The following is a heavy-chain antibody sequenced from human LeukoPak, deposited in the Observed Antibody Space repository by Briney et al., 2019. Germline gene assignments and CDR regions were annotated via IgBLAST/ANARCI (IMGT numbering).Heavy chain of an antibody. D-gene: IGHD6-19*01. V-gene: IGHV3-30-3*01. CDR3: ARESRSSGWCVDY. CDR2: ISYDGSNK. J-gene: IGHJ4*02. Sequence: PGGSLRLSCTASGIMFSGYWMSWVRQAPGKGLEWVAVISYDGSNKYYADSVKGRFTISRDNSKNTLYLQMNSLRAEDTAVYYCARESRSSGWCVDYWGQGTLATVSS. CDR1: GIMFSGYW.